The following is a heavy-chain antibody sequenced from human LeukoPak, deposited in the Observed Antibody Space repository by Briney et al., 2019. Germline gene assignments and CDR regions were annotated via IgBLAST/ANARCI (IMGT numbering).Heavy chain of an antibody. CDR3: ARRRSGYYLGLFDY. J-gene: IGHJ4*02. CDR2: INHSGST. Sequence: SETLSLTCAVYGGSFSGYYWSWIRQPPGKGLEWIGEINHSGSTNYNPSLKSRVTISVDTSKNQFSLKLSSVTAADTAVYYCARRRSGYYLGLFDYWGQGTLVTVSS. CDR1: GGSFSGYY. V-gene: IGHV4-34*01. D-gene: IGHD3-22*01.